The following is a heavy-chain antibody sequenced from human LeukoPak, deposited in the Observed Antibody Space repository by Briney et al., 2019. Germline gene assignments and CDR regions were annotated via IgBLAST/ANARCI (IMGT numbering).Heavy chain of an antibody. J-gene: IGHJ4*02. CDR3: ARLIATDYFDY. CDR2: IYYSGST. D-gene: IGHD6-13*01. Sequence: PSETLSLTCTVSGGSISSYYWSWIRQPPGKGLEWIGYIYYSGSTNYNPSLKSRVSISVDTSKNQFSLKLSSVTAADTAVYYCARLIATDYFDYWGRGTLVTVSS. V-gene: IGHV4-59*08. CDR1: GGSISSYY.